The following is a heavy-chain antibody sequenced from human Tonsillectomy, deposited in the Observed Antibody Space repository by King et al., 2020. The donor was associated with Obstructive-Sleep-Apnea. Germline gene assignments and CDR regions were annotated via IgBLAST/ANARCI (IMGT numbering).Heavy chain of an antibody. CDR2: IKQDGSEK. J-gene: IGHJ3*02. V-gene: IGHV3-7*03. CDR3: ARVGSGSYQDAFDI. CDR1: GFTFSSYW. Sequence: VQLVESGGGLVQPGGSLRLSCAASGFTFSSYWMSWVRQAPGKGPEWVANIKQDGSEKYYVDSVKGRFTISRDNAKNSLYLQMNSLRAEDTAVYYCARVGSGSYQDAFDIWGQGTMVTVSS. D-gene: IGHD1-26*01.